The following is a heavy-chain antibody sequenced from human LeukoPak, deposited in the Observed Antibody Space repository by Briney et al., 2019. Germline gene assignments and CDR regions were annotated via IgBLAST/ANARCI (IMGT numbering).Heavy chain of an antibody. V-gene: IGHV1-8*01. J-gene: IGHJ4*02. CDR3: ARGSYYYGSGSPNDY. CDR2: MNPNSGNT. CDR1: GYTFTSYD. Sequence: ASVKVSCKASGYTFTSYDINWVRQATGRGLEWMGWMNPNSGNTGYAQKFQGRVTMTRNTSISTAYMELSSLRSEDTAVYYCARGSYYYGSGSPNDYWGQGTLVTVSS. D-gene: IGHD3-10*01.